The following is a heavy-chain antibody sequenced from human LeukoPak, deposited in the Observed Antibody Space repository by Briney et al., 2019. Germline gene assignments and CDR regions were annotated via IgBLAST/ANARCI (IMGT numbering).Heavy chain of an antibody. D-gene: IGHD3-10*01. V-gene: IGHV1-2*02. CDR2: INADIGGT. Sequence: ASVKDSCMASGYTFTVNYMHRVRPAPGRGPEWMGWINADIGGTIYAQKFRDRVTMTRDTSISTAYMELSRLRTDDTAIYYCARDSFRGNYYFDYWGQGALVTVSS. J-gene: IGHJ4*02. CDR1: GYTFTVNY. CDR3: ARDSFRGNYYFDY.